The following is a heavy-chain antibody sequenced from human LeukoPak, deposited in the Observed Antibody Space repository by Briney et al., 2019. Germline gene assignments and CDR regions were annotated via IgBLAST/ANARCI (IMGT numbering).Heavy chain of an antibody. D-gene: IGHD4-11*01. J-gene: IGHJ6*03. CDR1: GFTFTNYW. CDR3: ARGGYSHNMDV. CDR2: INNDGSDT. V-gene: IGHV3-74*01. Sequence: QHGRSLRLSCEASGFTFTNYWIHWVRQAPGKGLEWVSRINNDGSDTIFADSVRGRFTTSRDNSKNTLYLQMNSLRAEDTAVYYCARGGYSHNMDVWGKGTTVTVSS.